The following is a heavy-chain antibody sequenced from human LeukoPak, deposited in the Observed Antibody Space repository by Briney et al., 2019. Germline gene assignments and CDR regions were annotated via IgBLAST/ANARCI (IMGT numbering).Heavy chain of an antibody. CDR2: IYWDDDK. CDR1: GFSLSTRGVG. J-gene: IGHJ4*02. V-gene: IGHV2-5*02. CDR3: AHSSSAADPFDY. D-gene: IGHD6-13*01. Sequence: SGPTLVKPPQTLTLTCTFSGFSLSTRGVGVGWIRQPPGKALEWLALIYWDDDKRYSPSLKSRLTITKDTSKNQVVLTMTNMDPVDTATYYCAHSSSAADPFDYWGQGTLVTVSS.